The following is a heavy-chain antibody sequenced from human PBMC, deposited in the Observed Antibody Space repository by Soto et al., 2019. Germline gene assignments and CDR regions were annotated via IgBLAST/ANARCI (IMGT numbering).Heavy chain of an antibody. CDR1: GFTFSSYA. CDR2: ISGSGGST. J-gene: IGHJ4*02. D-gene: IGHD6-13*01. CDR3: AKEQSSIAAAAPIFDY. Sequence: GGSLRLSCAASGFTFSSYAMSWVRQAPGKGLEWVSAISGSGGSTYYADSVKGRFTISRDNSKNTLYLQMNSLRAEDTAVYYCAKEQSSIAAAAPIFDYWGQGTLVTVSS. V-gene: IGHV3-23*01.